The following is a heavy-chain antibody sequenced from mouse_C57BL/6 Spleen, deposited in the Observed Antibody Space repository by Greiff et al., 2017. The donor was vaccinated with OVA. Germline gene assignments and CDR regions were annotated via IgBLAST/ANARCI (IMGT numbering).Heavy chain of an antibody. V-gene: IGHV5-17*01. CDR2: ISSGSSTI. CDR3: AKGSITTVVATTMDY. J-gene: IGHJ4*01. D-gene: IGHD1-1*01. Sequence: EVKLVESGGGLVKPGGSLKLSCAASGFTFSDYGMHWVRQAPEKGLEWVAYISSGSSTIYYADTVKGRFTISRDNAKNTLFLQMTSLRSEDTAMYYCAKGSITTVVATTMDYWGQGTSVTVSS. CDR1: GFTFSDYG.